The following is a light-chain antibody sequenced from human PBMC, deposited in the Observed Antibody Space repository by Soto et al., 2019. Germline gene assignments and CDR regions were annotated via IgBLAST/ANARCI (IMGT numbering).Light chain of an antibody. CDR3: SAYTTSRSYI. V-gene: IGLV2-14*01. J-gene: IGLJ1*01. CDR2: DAS. Sequence: QSALTQPASVSGSPAQAITISCTGTSSDVGAYRHVSWHQQYPGKAPKLMIYDASDRPSGVSYRFSGSKSGNTASLTISGLQAEDEAGYYCSAYTTSRSYIFGSGTKVTVL. CDR1: SSDVGAYRH.